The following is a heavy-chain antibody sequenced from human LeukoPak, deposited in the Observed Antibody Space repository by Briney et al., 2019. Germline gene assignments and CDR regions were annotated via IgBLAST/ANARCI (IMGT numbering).Heavy chain of an antibody. CDR2: FNHGGNT. D-gene: IGHD2-2*01. V-gene: IGHV4-39*07. CDR1: DDSAYSSGFY. CDR3: GRVVVVPAARDYYYYGMDV. J-gene: IGHJ6*02. Sequence: KPSETLSLTCTVSDDSAYSSGFYWGWIRQPPGKGLEWIGSFNHGGNTYYNPSLKSRVTISGDTSKNQFSLKLSSVTAADTAVYYCGRVVVVPAARDYYYYGMDVWGQGTTVTVSS.